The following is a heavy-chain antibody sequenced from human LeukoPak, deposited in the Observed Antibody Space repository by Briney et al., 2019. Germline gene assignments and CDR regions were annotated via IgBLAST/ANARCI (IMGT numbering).Heavy chain of an antibody. CDR3: ARAYGAKYSFDS. V-gene: IGHV4-34*12. Sequence: TSETLSLTCAVYGGSFSGYYWSWLRQPPGKGLEWIGEIIHSGSTNYNPSLKSRVTLSVDTSKNQFSLKVNSVTAADTGVYYCARAYGAKYSFDSWGQGTLVAVSS. CDR1: GGSFSGYY. J-gene: IGHJ4*02. CDR2: IIHSGST. D-gene: IGHD4-23*01.